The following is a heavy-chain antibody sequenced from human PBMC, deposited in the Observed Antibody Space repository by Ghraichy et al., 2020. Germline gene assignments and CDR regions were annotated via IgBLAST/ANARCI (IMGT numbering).Heavy chain of an antibody. J-gene: IGHJ4*02. Sequence: GGSLRLSCAASGFTFSSYWMHWVRQAPGKGLVWVSRINSDGSSTSYADSVKGRFTISRDNAKNTLYLQMNSLRAEDTAVYYCARGGTYDFWSGYFHFDYWGQGTLVTVSS. CDR1: GFTFSSYW. V-gene: IGHV3-74*01. CDR3: ARGGTYDFWSGYFHFDY. CDR2: INSDGSST. D-gene: IGHD3-3*01.